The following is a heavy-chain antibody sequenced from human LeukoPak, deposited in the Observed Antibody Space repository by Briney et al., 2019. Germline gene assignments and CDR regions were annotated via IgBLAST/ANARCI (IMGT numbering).Heavy chain of an antibody. Sequence: GASVKGSCKASGGTFSSYAISWVRQAPGQGLELMGRIIPIFGTANYAQKFQGRVTITTDESTSTAYMELSSLRSQDTAVYYCARGVPIRDYYYYYMDVWGKGTTITVSS. CDR3: ARGVPIRDYYYYYMDV. J-gene: IGHJ6*03. CDR2: IIPIFGTA. D-gene: IGHD5-24*01. V-gene: IGHV1-69*05. CDR1: GGTFSSYA.